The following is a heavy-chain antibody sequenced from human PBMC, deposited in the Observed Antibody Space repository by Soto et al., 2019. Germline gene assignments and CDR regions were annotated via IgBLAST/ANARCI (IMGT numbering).Heavy chain of an antibody. D-gene: IGHD4-4*01. CDR2: IRSKANNYAT. Sequence: GSLRLSCAASGFSFSGSVMHWVRQASGKGLEWVGRIRSKANNYATAYAASVKGRFTISRDDSKNTAYLQMNSLKTEDTAVYYCTGGENDYNYYYYYPMDIWGQGTTVTVSS. V-gene: IGHV3-73*01. J-gene: IGHJ6*02. CDR3: TGGENDYNYYYYYPMDI. CDR1: GFSFSGSV.